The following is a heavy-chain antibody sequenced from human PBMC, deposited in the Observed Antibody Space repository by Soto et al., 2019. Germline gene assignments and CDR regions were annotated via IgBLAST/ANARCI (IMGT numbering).Heavy chain of an antibody. V-gene: IGHV3-23*01. CDR3: AKVTKRAAAGRYEYYKYGMDV. CDR2: ISGSGGSS. CDR1: GFSFSTYA. Sequence: EVQLLESGGTLVHPGGSLRLSCAVSGFSFSTYAMTWVRQAPGKGLEWVSVISGSGGSSYYADSVKGRFTISRDNSKNTLSLQMNGLRAEDTAVYYCAKVTKRAAAGRYEYYKYGMDVW. J-gene: IGHJ6*01. D-gene: IGHD6-13*01.